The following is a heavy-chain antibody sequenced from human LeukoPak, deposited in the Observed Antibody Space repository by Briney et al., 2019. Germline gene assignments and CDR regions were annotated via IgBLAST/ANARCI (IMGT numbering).Heavy chain of an antibody. J-gene: IGHJ4*02. CDR2: ISHTGWT. CDR1: GGSLSGDY. Sequence: SETLSLTCGVYGGSLSGDYWIWIRQPPGKGLEWIGEISHTGWTHYNPSLKSRDTISVDTSKNQFSLKLSSVTAADTAVYYCASGDRMATIGYWGQGTLVTVSS. D-gene: IGHD5-24*01. CDR3: ASGDRMATIGY. V-gene: IGHV4-34*01.